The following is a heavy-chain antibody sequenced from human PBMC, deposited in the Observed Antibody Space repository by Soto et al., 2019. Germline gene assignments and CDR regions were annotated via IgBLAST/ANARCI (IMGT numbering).Heavy chain of an antibody. CDR2: VDPEDGET. Sequence: VQLIQSGAEVKKPGTTVKISCKVSGYTFTDHFIYWVRQAPGKGLKWMGLVDPEDGETRYVEKFQGRVIISADTSTETAYMDLSSLISDDTAVYFCATSNSNRADFWGQGTLVTVSS. CDR1: GYTFTDHF. CDR3: ATSNSNRADF. V-gene: IGHV1-69-2*01. D-gene: IGHD5-18*01. J-gene: IGHJ4*02.